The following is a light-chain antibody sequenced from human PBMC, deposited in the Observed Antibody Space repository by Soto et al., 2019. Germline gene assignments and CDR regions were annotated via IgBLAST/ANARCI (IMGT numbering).Light chain of an antibody. CDR2: KAS. CDR3: QQYRYWPRT. Sequence: DIQMTQSPSTLSGSVGDRVTITCRASQTISSWLAWYQQKPGKAPKLLIYKASTLKSGVPSRFSGSGSGTEFTLTISSLQSEDFAVYYCQQYRYWPRTFGQGTKVDIK. CDR1: QTISSW. V-gene: IGKV1-5*03. J-gene: IGKJ1*01.